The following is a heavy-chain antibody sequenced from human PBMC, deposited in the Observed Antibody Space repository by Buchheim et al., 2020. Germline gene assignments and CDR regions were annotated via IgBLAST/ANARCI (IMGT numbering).Heavy chain of an antibody. CDR3: AREWSGPYYYYMDV. D-gene: IGHD3-3*01. V-gene: IGHV4-59*01. Sequence: QVQLQESGPGLVKPSETLSLTCTVSGGSISSYYWSWIRQPPGKGLEWIGYIYYSGSTNYNPSLKSRVTISVDTSKNQFSLKLSSVTAADTAVYYCAREWSGPYYYYMDVWGKGNT. J-gene: IGHJ6*03. CDR1: GGSISSYY. CDR2: IYYSGST.